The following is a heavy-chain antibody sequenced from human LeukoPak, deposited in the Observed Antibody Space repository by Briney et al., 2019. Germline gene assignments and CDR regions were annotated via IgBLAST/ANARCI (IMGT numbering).Heavy chain of an antibody. J-gene: IGHJ4*02. Sequence: GGSLRLSCAASGFTFHDYGMHWVRQAPGKGLAWVSGINWNGGRTGYADSVKGRFTISEDNAKNSLFLQMISLRAEDTALYYCARDGIAAAGICDYWGQGTLVTVSS. CDR3: ARDGIAAAGICDY. D-gene: IGHD6-13*01. CDR2: INWNGGRT. V-gene: IGHV3-20*04. CDR1: GFTFHDYG.